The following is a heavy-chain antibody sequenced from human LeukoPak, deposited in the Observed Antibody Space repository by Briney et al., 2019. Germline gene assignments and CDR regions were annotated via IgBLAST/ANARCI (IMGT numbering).Heavy chain of an antibody. CDR1: GYTFTSYY. CDR2: INPSGGST. D-gene: IGHD5-18*01. J-gene: IGHJ6*03. Sequence: ASVKVSCKASGYTFTSYYMHWVRQAPGQGLEWMGIINPSGGSTSYAQKFQGRVTKTRDMSTSTVYMELSSLRSEDTAVYYCARDGVGTGYSYGSYYYYYYMDVWGKGTTVTVSS. CDR3: ARDGVGTGYSYGSYYYYYYMDV. V-gene: IGHV1-46*01.